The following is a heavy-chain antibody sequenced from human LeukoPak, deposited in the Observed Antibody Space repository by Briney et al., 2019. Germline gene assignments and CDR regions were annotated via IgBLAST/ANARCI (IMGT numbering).Heavy chain of an antibody. CDR1: GGSISSYY. CDR3: AREGQLAPGAFDI. Sequence: SETLSLTCTVSGGSISSYYWSWIRQPPGKGLEWIGYIYYSGSTNYNPSLKSRVTISVDTSKNQFSLKLSSVTAADTAVYYCAREGQLAPGAFDIWGQGTMVTVSS. D-gene: IGHD1-1*01. V-gene: IGHV4-59*01. CDR2: IYYSGST. J-gene: IGHJ3*02.